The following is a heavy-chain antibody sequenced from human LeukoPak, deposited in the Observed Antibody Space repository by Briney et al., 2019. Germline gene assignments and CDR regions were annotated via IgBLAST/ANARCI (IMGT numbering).Heavy chain of an antibody. Sequence: GGSLRLSCAASGFTFNTYAMSGVRQAPGKGLEWVSSISGSGGSTFYADSVKGRFTISRDNSKNTLYLQMNSLRAEDTAVYYCAKGSYYDSSGSFYFDYWGQGTLVTVSS. J-gene: IGHJ4*02. CDR2: ISGSGGST. V-gene: IGHV3-23*01. D-gene: IGHD3-22*01. CDR1: GFTFNTYA. CDR3: AKGSYYDSSGSFYFDY.